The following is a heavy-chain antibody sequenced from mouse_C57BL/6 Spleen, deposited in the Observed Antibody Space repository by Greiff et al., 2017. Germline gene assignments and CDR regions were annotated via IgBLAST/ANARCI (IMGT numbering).Heavy chain of an antibody. V-gene: IGHV1-64*01. Sequence: VQLQQPGAELVKPGASVKLSCKASGYTFTSYWMHWVKQSPGQGLEWIGMIHPNSGGTNYNEKFKSKATLPVAKSSSTAYRQLSSLTAEDSAVYYGERGGDGDNWDEGFDYWGQGTPVTVSA. J-gene: IGHJ3*01. CDR1: GYTFTSYW. CDR3: ERGGDGDNWDEGFDY. D-gene: IGHD4-1*02. CDR2: IHPNSGGT.